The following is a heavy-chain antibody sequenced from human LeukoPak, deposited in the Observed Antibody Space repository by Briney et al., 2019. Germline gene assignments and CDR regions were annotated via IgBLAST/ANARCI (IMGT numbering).Heavy chain of an antibody. J-gene: IGHJ5*02. D-gene: IGHD2-2*01. V-gene: IGHV3-74*01. Sequence: GGSLRLSCAASGFTFSSYWMHWVRQAPGKGLVWVSRINSDGSNKNYADSVKGRFTISRDNAKNTLYLQMNSLSAEDTAVYYCARDPCYCGSTSCYAGWFDPWRQGTLVTVSS. CDR3: ARDPCYCGSTSCYAGWFDP. CDR1: GFTFSSYW. CDR2: INSDGSNK.